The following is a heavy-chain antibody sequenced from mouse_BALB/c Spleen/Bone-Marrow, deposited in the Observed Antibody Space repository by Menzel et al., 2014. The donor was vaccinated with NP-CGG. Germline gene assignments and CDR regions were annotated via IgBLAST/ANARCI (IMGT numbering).Heavy chain of an antibody. CDR1: GYTFTSYW. CDR3: ARNYYYGSSWSAMDY. J-gene: IGHJ4*01. V-gene: IGHV1-87*01. Sequence: QVQLQQPGAELARPGASVKLSCKASGYTFTSYWMQWVKQRPGQGLEWIGTIYPGDGDTRYTQKFKGKATLTADKSSTTAYVQLSSLASEDSAVYYCARNYYYGSSWSAMDYWGQGTSVTVSS. CDR2: IYPGDGDT. D-gene: IGHD1-1*01.